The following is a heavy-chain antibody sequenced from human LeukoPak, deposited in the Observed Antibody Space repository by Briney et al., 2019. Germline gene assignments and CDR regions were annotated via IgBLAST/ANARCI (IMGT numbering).Heavy chain of an antibody. CDR1: GSALSGYT. Sequence: GGSLRLSCVASGSALSGYTMNWVRQAPGKGLEWISSITGGSTYINYADSVRGRFSVSRDNARKSLYLQMDSLRADDTAVYYCAAGACSGNRFGNWFAPWGQGTLVTVSS. V-gene: IGHV3-21*01. J-gene: IGHJ5*02. CDR2: ITGGSTYI. D-gene: IGHD2-15*01. CDR3: AAGACSGNRFGNWFAP.